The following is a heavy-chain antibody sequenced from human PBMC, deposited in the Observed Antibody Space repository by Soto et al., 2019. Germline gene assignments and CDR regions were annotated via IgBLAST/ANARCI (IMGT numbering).Heavy chain of an antibody. CDR2: MSGGVST. D-gene: IGHD1-20*01. J-gene: IGHJ4*02. V-gene: IGHV3-53*01. Sequence: PGGSLRLSCTASGFTVSSSYMSWVRQAPEKGLEWVSAMSGGVSTYYADSVKGRFTISRDNSKNALYLQMNNVRLGDTAVYYCARDYNGNRNFDYWGQGTLVTVSS. CDR1: GFTVSSSY. CDR3: ARDYNGNRNFDY.